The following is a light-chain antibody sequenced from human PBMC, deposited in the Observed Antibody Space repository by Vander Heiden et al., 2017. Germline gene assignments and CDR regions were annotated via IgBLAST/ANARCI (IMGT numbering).Light chain of an antibody. J-gene: IGLJ3*02. CDR2: QDS. CDR3: QAWDSSRWV. CDR1: KLGDKY. V-gene: IGLV3-1*01. Sequence: SYELTQPPSVSASPGQTASITCSGDKLGDKYACWYQQKPGQSPVLVIYQDSKRPSGIPERFSGSNSGNTATLTISGTQAMDEADYYCQAWDSSRWVFGGGTKLTVL.